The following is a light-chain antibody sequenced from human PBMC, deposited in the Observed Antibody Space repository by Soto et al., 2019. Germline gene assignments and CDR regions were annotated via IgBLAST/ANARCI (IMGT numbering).Light chain of an antibody. J-gene: IGKJ5*01. V-gene: IGKV1-9*01. CDR3: QQRHSYPIT. Sequence: IQLTQSPSTLSASLGDRVTIACRASQGISSYLAWYQQKPGKAPNLLIHTASTLQSGVPSRFSGSGSGTEFTLTISSLQPEDFATYYCQQRHSYPITFGQGTRLEIK. CDR2: TAS. CDR1: QGISSY.